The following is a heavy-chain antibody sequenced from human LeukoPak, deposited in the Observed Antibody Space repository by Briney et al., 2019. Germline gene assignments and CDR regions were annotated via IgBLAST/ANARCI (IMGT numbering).Heavy chain of an antibody. CDR2: ISATTIYR. CDR3: RRIAPGRDAYNAFDY. V-gene: IGHV3-21*01. CDR1: GFSFSKYD. D-gene: IGHD5-24*01. J-gene: IGHJ4*02. Sequence: KPGGSLRLSCAASGFSFSKYDMAGVRQAPGKGLEWVSSISATTIYRFSAGSVRGRFTISRDNVETSLYLHMNDLRREDTAVYYFRRIAPGRDAYNAFDYWGQGTLVIVSS.